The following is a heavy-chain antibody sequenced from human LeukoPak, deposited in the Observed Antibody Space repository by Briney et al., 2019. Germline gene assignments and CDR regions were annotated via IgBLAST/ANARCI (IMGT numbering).Heavy chain of an antibody. Sequence: SETLSLTCTVSGGYISSSSYYWGWIRQPPGKGLEWIGDIYYTGRTYYNSSLKSRLTVSIDTSKNQISVKLASVTAADTAAYYCARRRYYDSTGYLDWGQGNLITVSS. V-gene: IGHV4-39*01. D-gene: IGHD3-22*01. CDR3: ARRRYYDSTGYLD. CDR1: GGYISSSSYY. CDR2: IYYTGRT. J-gene: IGHJ1*01.